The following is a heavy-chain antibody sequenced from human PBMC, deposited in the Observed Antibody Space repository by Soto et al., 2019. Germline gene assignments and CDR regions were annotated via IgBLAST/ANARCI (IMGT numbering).Heavy chain of an antibody. CDR1: GFTFSSYA. CDR3: ARTYDSSGYYYHGMGV. CDR2: ISGSGGST. Sequence: GGSLRLSCAASGFTFSSYAMSWVRQAPGKGLEWVSAISGSGGSTYYADSVKGRFTISRDNSKNTLYLQMNSLRAEDTAVYYCARTYDSSGYYYHGMGVWGQGTTVTVSS. J-gene: IGHJ6*02. V-gene: IGHV3-23*01. D-gene: IGHD3-22*01.